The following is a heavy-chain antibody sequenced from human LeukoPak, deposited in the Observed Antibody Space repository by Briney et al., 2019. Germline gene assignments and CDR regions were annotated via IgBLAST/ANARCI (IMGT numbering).Heavy chain of an antibody. D-gene: IGHD3-22*01. V-gene: IGHV3-49*04. Sequence: PGGSLRLSCTASGFTFGDYVMSWVRQAPGKGLEWVGFIRSKAYGGTTKNAASVKGRFTISRDDSRSIAYLQMNSLKTEDTAMYYCTRRYNYDSSGYYYVRDAFDIWGQGTMVTVSS. CDR3: TRRYNYDSSGYYYVRDAFDI. CDR1: GFTFGDYV. CDR2: IRSKAYGGTT. J-gene: IGHJ3*02.